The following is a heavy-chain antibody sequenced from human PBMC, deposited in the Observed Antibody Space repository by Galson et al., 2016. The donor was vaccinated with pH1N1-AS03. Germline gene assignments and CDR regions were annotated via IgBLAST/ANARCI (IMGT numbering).Heavy chain of an antibody. J-gene: IGHJ4*02. V-gene: IGHV3-7*01. CDR1: GFTFSRSW. D-gene: IGHD6-6*01. CDR3: AKDSSSNEQGY. Sequence: SLRLSCAASGFTFSRSWMSWVRQAPGKGLEWVANINRDGSQKNYVDSVKGRFTISRDNAKSSLNLQTNSLSAEDTAIYYCAKDSSSNEQGYWGPGTLVTVSS. CDR2: INRDGSQK.